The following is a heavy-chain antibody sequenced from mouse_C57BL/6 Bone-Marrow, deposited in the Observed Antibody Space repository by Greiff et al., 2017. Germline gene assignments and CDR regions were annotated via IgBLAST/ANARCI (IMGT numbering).Heavy chain of an antibody. V-gene: IGHV1-64*01. CDR2: IHPNSGST. D-gene: IGHD2-2*01. CDR1: GYTFTSYW. Sequence: VQLQQPGAELVKPGASVKLSCKASGYTFTSYWMHWVKQRPGQGLEWIGMIHPNSGSTNYNEKFKSKATLTVDKSSSTAYMQLSSLTSEDSAVYYCARSGGLVTVPCAYWGQGTLVTVSA. J-gene: IGHJ3*01. CDR3: ARSGGLVTVPCAY.